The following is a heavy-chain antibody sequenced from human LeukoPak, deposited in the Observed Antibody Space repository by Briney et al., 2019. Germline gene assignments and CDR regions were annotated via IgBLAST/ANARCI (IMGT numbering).Heavy chain of an antibody. D-gene: IGHD4-11*01. Sequence: ASVKVSCKASGGTFSSYAISWVRQAPGQGLEWMGGIIPIFGTANYAQKFQGRVTITADESTSTAYMELSSLRSEDTAVYYCATYSNYYYYYGMDVWGQGTTVTVSS. V-gene: IGHV1-69*13. CDR3: ATYSNYYYYYGMDV. CDR2: IIPIFGTA. CDR1: GGTFSSYA. J-gene: IGHJ6*02.